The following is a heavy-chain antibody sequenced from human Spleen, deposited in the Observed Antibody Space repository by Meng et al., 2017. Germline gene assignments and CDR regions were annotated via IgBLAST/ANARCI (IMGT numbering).Heavy chain of an antibody. CDR3: ARVDSSGWHFDY. D-gene: IGHD6-19*01. Sequence: QVQLQESGPGLVRPSETLSLTCTVSGGSVSSGSYYWSWIRQPPGKGLEWIGYIYYSGNTNCNPSLKSRVTISLDTSKNQFSLKLSSATAADTAVYYCARVDSSGWHFDYWGQGTLVTVSS. CDR1: GGSVSSGSYY. V-gene: IGHV4-61*01. CDR2: IYYSGNT. J-gene: IGHJ4*02.